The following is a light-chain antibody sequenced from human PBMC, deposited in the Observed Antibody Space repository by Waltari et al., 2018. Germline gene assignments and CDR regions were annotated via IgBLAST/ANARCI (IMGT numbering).Light chain of an antibody. J-gene: IGLJ2*01. Sequence: SYELTPPPSVSVSPGQTARITCSGDALPNHCGYWYQQKSGQAPVLVIYEDNKRRSGIPERFSGSSSGTMVTLTISGAQVEDEGDYYCYSTDRTGKQRVFGGGTKLTVL. CDR1: ALPNHC. CDR2: EDN. V-gene: IGLV3-10*01. CDR3: YSTDRTGKQRV.